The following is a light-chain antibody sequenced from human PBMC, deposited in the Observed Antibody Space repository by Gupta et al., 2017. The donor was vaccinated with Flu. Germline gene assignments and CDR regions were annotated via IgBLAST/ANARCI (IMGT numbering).Light chain of an antibody. CDR1: ESIARNF. CDR3: HQEKNSPNT. CDR2: GTS. J-gene: IGKJ2*01. V-gene: IGKV3D-20*02. Sequence: EVFLSHTPATLSLSPGERATLSCRAGESIARNFSVWYQHKPGQTPSVLLYGTSKRAPGILDMYSGGGSATYITLTINRLEPEESVFFCCHQEKNSPNTFGQGTKVEIK.